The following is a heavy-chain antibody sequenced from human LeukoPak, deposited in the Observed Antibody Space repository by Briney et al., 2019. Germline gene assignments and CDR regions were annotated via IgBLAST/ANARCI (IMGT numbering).Heavy chain of an antibody. J-gene: IGHJ4*02. D-gene: IGHD6-19*01. CDR2: IGYDGSNK. CDR1: GFTFSSYG. Sequence: PGRPLRLSCAASGFTFSSYGMHWVRQAPGKGLEGVAFIGYDGSNKDYAESVKGRFTISRDNSKNTLYLQMNSLRAEDTAVYYCAKDYVAGRVYWGQGTLVTVSS. CDR3: AKDYVAGRVY. V-gene: IGHV3-30*02.